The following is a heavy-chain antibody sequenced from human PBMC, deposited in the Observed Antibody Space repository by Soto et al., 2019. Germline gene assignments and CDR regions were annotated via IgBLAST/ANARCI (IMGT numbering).Heavy chain of an antibody. CDR3: AKDLTRYDFWSGYPDNAFDI. Sequence: GGSLRLSCAASGFTFSSYAMSWVRQAPGKGLEWVSAISGSGGSTYYADSVKGRFTISRDNSKNTLYLQMNSLRAEDTAVYYCAKDLTRYDFWSGYPDNAFDIWGQGTMVTVSS. CDR2: ISGSGGST. D-gene: IGHD3-3*01. J-gene: IGHJ3*02. CDR1: GFTFSSYA. V-gene: IGHV3-23*01.